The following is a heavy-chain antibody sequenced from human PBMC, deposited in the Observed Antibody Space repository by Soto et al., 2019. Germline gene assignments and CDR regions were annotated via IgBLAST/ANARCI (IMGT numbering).Heavy chain of an antibody. CDR2: ISYDGSNK. CDR3: AKVPYSSGWVSSLYGMDV. CDR1: GFTFSSYG. J-gene: IGHJ6*02. D-gene: IGHD6-25*01. Sequence: QVQLVESGGGVVQPGRSLRLSCAASGFTFSSYGMHWVRQAPGKGLEWVAVISYDGSNKYYADSVKARFTISRDNSKNPLDLQMNSLSAEDTAVYYCAKVPYSSGWVSSLYGMDVWGQGTTVTVSS. V-gene: IGHV3-30*18.